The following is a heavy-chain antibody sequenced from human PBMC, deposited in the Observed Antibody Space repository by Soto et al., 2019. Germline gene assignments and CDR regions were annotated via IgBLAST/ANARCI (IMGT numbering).Heavy chain of an antibody. CDR3: ARERITGTTTPTRHKTYYYYGMDF. Sequence: ASVKVSCKASGYTFTSYYMHWVRQAPGQGLEWMGIINPSGGSTSYAQKFQGRVTMTRDTSTSTVYMELSSLRSEDTAVYSFARERITGTTTPTRHKTYYYYGMDFWGQGTTVTVSS. J-gene: IGHJ6*02. CDR1: GYTFTSYY. CDR2: INPSGGST. D-gene: IGHD1-20*01. V-gene: IGHV1-46*01.